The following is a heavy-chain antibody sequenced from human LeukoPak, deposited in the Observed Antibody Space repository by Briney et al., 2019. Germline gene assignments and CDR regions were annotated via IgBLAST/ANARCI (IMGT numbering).Heavy chain of an antibody. Sequence: SETLSLTCAVYGGSFSGYYWSWIRQPPGKGPEWIGEINHSGSTNYNPSLKSRVTISVDTSKNQFSLKLSSVTAADTAVYYCAREGGYGDPPYYYYYMDVWGKGTTVTVSS. CDR1: GGSFSGYY. V-gene: IGHV4-34*01. D-gene: IGHD4-17*01. CDR3: AREGGYGDPPYYYYYMDV. CDR2: INHSGST. J-gene: IGHJ6*03.